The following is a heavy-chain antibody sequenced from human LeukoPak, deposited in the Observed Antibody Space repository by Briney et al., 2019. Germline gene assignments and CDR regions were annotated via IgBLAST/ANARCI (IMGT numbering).Heavy chain of an antibody. CDR2: IYYSGST. Sequence: PSQTLSLTCTVSGGSISSGGYYWSWIRQHPGKGLERIGYIYYSGSTYYNPSLKSRVTISVDTSKNQFSLKLSSVTAADTAAYYCARDAVCYGSGLSYGMDVWGQGTTVTVSS. V-gene: IGHV4-31*03. J-gene: IGHJ6*02. CDR1: GGSISSGGYY. CDR3: ARDAVCYGSGLSYGMDV. D-gene: IGHD3-10*01.